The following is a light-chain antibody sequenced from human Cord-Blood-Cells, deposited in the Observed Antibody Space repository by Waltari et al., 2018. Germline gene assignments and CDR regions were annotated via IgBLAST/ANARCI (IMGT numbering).Light chain of an antibody. CDR1: SSNLGSNP. V-gene: IGLV1-44*01. CDR3: AAWDDSLNGWV. J-gene: IGLJ3*02. Sequence: VLTQPPSPSGTPGQRDKIPCSGTSSNLGSNPVNWYQQLQGTAPKLLIYSNNQRPSGVPDRFSGSKSGTSASLAISGLQSGDEADYYCAAWDDSLNGWVFGGGTKLTVL. CDR2: SNN.